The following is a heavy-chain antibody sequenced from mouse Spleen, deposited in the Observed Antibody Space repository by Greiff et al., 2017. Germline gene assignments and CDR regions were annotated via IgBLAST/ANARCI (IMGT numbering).Heavy chain of an antibody. CDR1: GFTFSSYA. J-gene: IGHJ3*01. CDR2: ISSGGSYT. D-gene: IGHD2-4*01. CDR3: ARQEGLRREFAY. Sequence: EVKLVESGGGLVKPGGSLKLSCAASGFTFSSYAMSWVRQTPEKRLEWVATISSGGSYTYYPDSVKGRFTISRDNAKNTLYLQMSSLRSEDTAMYYCARQEGLRREFAYWGQGTLVTVSA. V-gene: IGHV5-9-3*01.